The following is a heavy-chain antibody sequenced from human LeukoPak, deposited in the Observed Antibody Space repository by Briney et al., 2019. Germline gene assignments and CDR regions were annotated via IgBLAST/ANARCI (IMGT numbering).Heavy chain of an antibody. V-gene: IGHV4-30-2*05. Sequence: KASETLSLTCTVSGGSISSGGYYWSWIRQPPGKGLEWIGYIYHSGSTYYNPSLKSRVTISVDTSKNQFSLKLSSVTAADTAVYYCATARFERGYSYGYFDYWGQGTLVTVSS. J-gene: IGHJ4*02. D-gene: IGHD5-18*01. CDR3: ATARFERGYSYGYFDY. CDR1: GGSISSGGYY. CDR2: IYHSGST.